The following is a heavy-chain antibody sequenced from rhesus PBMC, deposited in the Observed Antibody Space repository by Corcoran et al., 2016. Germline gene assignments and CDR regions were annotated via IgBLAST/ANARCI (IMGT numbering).Heavy chain of an antibody. CDR3: ARGCSYRGYPLVHIDY. CDR2: IFGGAGNT. J-gene: IGHJ4*01. Sequence: QLQLQESGPGLVKPSETLALTCAFSGDSISNDPCVWIRQPPGKGREWFGRIFGGAGNTDYNPSLRSRVTISTDTSQNQFSLKVNSVIAADTAVYYCARGCSYRGYPLVHIDYWGQGVLVTVSS. V-gene: IGHV4-173*01. CDR1: GDSISNDP. D-gene: IGHD2-33*01.